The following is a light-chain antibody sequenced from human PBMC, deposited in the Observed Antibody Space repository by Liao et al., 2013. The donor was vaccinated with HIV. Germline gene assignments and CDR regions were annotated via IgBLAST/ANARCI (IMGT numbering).Light chain of an antibody. V-gene: IGLV3-21*04. J-gene: IGLJ2*01. CDR3: QVWDSSSDHARL. Sequence: SYVLTQPPSVSVAPGKTARVACGGNNIGSKSVHWYQHKPGQAPVLVIYYTTDRPSGIPERFSGSNSGNTATLIISRVEAGDEADYYCQVWDSSSDHARLFGGGTKLTVL. CDR2: YTT. CDR1: NIGSKS.